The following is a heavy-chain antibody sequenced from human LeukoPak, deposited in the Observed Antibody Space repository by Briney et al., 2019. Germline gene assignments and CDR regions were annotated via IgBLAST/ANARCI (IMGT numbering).Heavy chain of an antibody. CDR3: TRVFDEYSSSWYEGGIYFDY. J-gene: IGHJ4*02. CDR2: IRSKAYGGTT. D-gene: IGHD6-13*01. Sequence: QPGGSLRLSCTASGFTFGDYAMSWVRQAPGKGLEWVGFIRSKAYGGTTEYAASVKGRFTISRDDSKSIAYLQMNSLKTEDTAVYYCTRVFDEYSSSWYEGGIYFDYWGQGTLVTVSS. V-gene: IGHV3-49*04. CDR1: GFTFGDYA.